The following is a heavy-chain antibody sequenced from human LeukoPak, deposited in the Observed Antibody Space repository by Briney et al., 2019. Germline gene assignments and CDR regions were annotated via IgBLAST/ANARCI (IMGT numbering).Heavy chain of an antibody. V-gene: IGHV1-2*02. Sequence: ASVKVSCKASGGPFSTYTIHWVRQAPGQGLEWMGWINPNSGGTNYAQKFQGRVTMTRDTSISTAYMELSRLRSDDTAVYYCARVMGSGWYFDYWGQGTLVTVSS. CDR2: INPNSGGT. CDR1: GGPFSTYT. CDR3: ARVMGSGWYFDY. J-gene: IGHJ4*02. D-gene: IGHD6-19*01.